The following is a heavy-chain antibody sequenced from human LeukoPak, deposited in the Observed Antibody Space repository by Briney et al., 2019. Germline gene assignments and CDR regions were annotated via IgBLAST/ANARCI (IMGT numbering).Heavy chain of an antibody. V-gene: IGHV4-61*02. Sequence: PSQTLSLTCTVSGGSISSGSYYWSWIRQPAGKGLEWIGRIYTSGSTNYNPSLKSRVTISVDTSKNQFSLKLSSVTAADTAVYYCAREKTGLWFGEHNWFDPWGQGTLVTVSS. CDR1: GGSISSGSYY. J-gene: IGHJ5*02. CDR2: IYTSGST. CDR3: AREKTGLWFGEHNWFDP. D-gene: IGHD3-10*01.